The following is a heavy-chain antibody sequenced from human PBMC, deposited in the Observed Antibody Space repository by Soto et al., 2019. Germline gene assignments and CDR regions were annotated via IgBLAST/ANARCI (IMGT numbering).Heavy chain of an antibody. Sequence: GGSLRLSCAASGFTFSSYAMHWVRQAPGKGLEWVAVISYDGSNKYYADSVKGRFTISRDNSKNTLYLQMNSLRAEDTAVYYCARDEDIYSSSSEYGMDVWGQGTTVTVSS. D-gene: IGHD6-6*01. V-gene: IGHV3-30-3*01. J-gene: IGHJ6*02. CDR1: GFTFSSYA. CDR3: ARDEDIYSSSSEYGMDV. CDR2: ISYDGSNK.